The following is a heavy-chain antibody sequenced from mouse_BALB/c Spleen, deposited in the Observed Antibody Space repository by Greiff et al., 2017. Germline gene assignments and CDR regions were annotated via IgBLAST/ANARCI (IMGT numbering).Heavy chain of an antibody. V-gene: IGHV1S81*02. D-gene: IGHD1-1*01. CDR3: TRAGPYYYDSSYDY. J-gene: IGHJ2*01. Sequence: VQLQQSGAELVKPGASVKLSCKASGYTITSYYMYWVKQRPGQGLEWIGEINPSNGGTNFNEKFKSKATLTVDKSSSTAYMQLSSLTSEDSAVYFYTRAGPYYYDSSYDYWGQGTTLTVSS. CDR1: GYTITSYY. CDR2: INPSNGGT.